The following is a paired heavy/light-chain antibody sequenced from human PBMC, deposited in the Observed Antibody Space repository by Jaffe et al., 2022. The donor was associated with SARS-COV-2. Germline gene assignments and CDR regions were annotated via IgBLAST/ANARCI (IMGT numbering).Light chain of an antibody. Sequence: DIQMTQSPSALSASVGDRVTITCRASQNINSWLAWFQQKPGKAPKLLIKKASSLESGVPSRFSGSGSGTEFTLTISSLQPDDLATYHCQQYESNFLTFGGGTKVEMK. CDR1: QNINSW. V-gene: IGKV1-5*03. CDR3: QQYESNFLT. J-gene: IGKJ4*01. CDR2: KAS.
Heavy chain of an antibody. Sequence: EVQLVQSGAEVKKIGESLRISCKASGYSFTNYWISWVRQMPGKGLEWMGRIDPSDSSTNYSPSFQGHVTFSADKSISTAYLQWSSLGAPDTAIYYCARPDCGNSGCKLLPHWGQGTLVTVSS. J-gene: IGHJ4*02. CDR3: ARPDCGNSGCKLLPH. CDR1: GYSFTNYW. CDR2: IDPSDSST. D-gene: IGHD2-21*01. V-gene: IGHV5-10-1*03.